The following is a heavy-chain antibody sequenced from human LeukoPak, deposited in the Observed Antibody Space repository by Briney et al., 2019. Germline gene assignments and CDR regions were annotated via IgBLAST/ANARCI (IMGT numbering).Heavy chain of an antibody. J-gene: IGHJ4*02. CDR1: GFTFSSYA. CDR3: AKSRSTWYDYFDF. CDR2: ISGDGGTT. V-gene: IGHV3-23*01. Sequence: GGSLRLSCAASGFTFSSYAMTWVSQAQGKGLEWVSTISGDGGTTFYADSVKGRFTISRENSKNTLYLQMSSLRADDTAVYYCAKSRSTWYDYFDFWGQGAQVTVSS. D-gene: IGHD6-13*01.